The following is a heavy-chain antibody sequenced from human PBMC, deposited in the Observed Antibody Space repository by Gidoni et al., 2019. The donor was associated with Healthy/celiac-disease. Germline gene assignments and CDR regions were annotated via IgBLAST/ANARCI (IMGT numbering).Heavy chain of an antibody. CDR1: GFTFDDYA. Sequence: EVQLVESGGGLVQPGRSLSLSCAASGFTFDDYAMHWVRQAPGKGLEWVSGISWNSGSIGYADSVKGRFTISRDNAKNSLYLQMNSLRAEDTALYYCAKDGFPYYYDSSGYFYYFDYWGQGTLVTVSS. J-gene: IGHJ4*02. D-gene: IGHD3-22*01. CDR3: AKDGFPYYYDSSGYFYYFDY. CDR2: ISWNSGSI. V-gene: IGHV3-9*01.